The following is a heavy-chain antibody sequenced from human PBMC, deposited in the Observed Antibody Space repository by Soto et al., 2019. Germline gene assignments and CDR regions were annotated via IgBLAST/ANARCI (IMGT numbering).Heavy chain of an antibody. CDR2: IYYSGST. D-gene: IGHD4-17*01. CDR3: AKNDDHGSSYHGMDV. J-gene: IGHJ6*01. CDR1: GGYINSYY. Sequence: QVQLQESGPGLVKSSETLSLTCTVSGGYINSYYWNWIRQPPGKGLEWIGYIYYSGSTNYNPSLKSRVVISVDTSKNQFSLKLRSVTAADTAMYYCAKNDDHGSSYHGMDVW. V-gene: IGHV4-59*01.